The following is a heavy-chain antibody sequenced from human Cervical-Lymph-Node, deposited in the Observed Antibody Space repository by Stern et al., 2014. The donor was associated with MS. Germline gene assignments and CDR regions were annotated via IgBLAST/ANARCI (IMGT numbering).Heavy chain of an antibody. V-gene: IGHV2-5*01. Sequence: QITLKESGPTLVKPTQTLTLTCTFSGFSLNTRGVGVGWIRQPPGKALEWLALIYWNDDKRYSPSPKSRLTITKDTSRSQVVLTITKLDPVDTATYFCSLDPGYWGQGILVTVSS. CDR2: IYWNDDK. CDR3: SLDPGY. J-gene: IGHJ4*02. CDR1: GFSLNTRGVG.